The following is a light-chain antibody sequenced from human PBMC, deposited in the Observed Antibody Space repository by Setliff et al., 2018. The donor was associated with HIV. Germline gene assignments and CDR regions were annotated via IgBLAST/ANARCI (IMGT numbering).Light chain of an antibody. V-gene: IGLV2-14*03. CDR1: SSDVGGYNY. CDR3: SSRTGGSTPYV. J-gene: IGLJ1*01. Sequence: QSALTQPASVSGSPGQSITISCTGTSSDVGGYNYVSWYQQHPGKAPKVMIYDVSNRPSGVSNRFSGSKSGNTASLTISGLQAEDEADYYCSSRTGGSTPYVFGTGTKVPS. CDR2: DVS.